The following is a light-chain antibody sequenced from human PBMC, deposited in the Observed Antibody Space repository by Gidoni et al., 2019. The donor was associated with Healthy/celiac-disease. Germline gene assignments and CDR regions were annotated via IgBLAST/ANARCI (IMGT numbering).Light chain of an antibody. CDR1: QSVSSSY. V-gene: IGKV3-20*01. CDR3: QQYGSSPRT. Sequence: EIVLTQSPGTLSLSPGERATLSCRASQSVSSSYLAWYQQKPGQAPRLLIYGASSRATGIPDFTLTISRLEPEDFAVDYCQQYGSSPRTFGQGTKVEIK. CDR2: GAS. J-gene: IGKJ1*01.